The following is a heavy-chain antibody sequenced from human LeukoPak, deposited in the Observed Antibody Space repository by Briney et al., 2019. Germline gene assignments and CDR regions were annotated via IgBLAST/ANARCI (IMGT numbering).Heavy chain of an antibody. Sequence: GASVKVSCRASGGTFSSYAISWVRQAPGQGLEWMGRIIPILGIANYAQKFQGRVTITADKSTSTAYMELSSLRSEDTAVYYCARDLSQKYYDILTGLWVWGQGTLVTVSS. J-gene: IGHJ4*02. CDR3: ARDLSQKYYDILTGLWV. V-gene: IGHV1-69*04. D-gene: IGHD3-9*01. CDR2: IIPILGIA. CDR1: GGTFSSYA.